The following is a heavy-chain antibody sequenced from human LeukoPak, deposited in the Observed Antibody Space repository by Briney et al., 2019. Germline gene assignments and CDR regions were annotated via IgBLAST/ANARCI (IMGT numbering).Heavy chain of an antibody. D-gene: IGHD1-26*01. CDR1: GFTFSSYG. Sequence: GGTLRLSCAASGFTFSSYGMSWVRQAPGKGLEWVSAISGSGGSTYYADSVKGRFTISRDNSKNTLYLQMNSLGAEDTAVYYCAKDGYEWELLTFFDYWGQGTLVTVSS. V-gene: IGHV3-23*01. CDR2: ISGSGGST. J-gene: IGHJ4*02. CDR3: AKDGYEWELLTFFDY.